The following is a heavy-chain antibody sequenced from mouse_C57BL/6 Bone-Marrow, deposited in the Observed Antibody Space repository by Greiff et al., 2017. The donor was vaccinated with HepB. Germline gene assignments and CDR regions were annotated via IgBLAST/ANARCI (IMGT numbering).Heavy chain of an antibody. CDR3: ARRGYYYAMDY. V-gene: IGHV5-6*01. CDR1: GFTLSSYG. J-gene: IGHJ4*01. Sequence: EVQVVESGGDLVKPGGSLKLSCAASGFTLSSYGMSWVRQTPDKRLEWVATISSGGSYTYYPDSVKGRFTISRDNAKNTLYLQMSSLKSEDTDMYYCARRGYYYAMDYWGQGTSVTVSS. CDR2: ISSGGSYT.